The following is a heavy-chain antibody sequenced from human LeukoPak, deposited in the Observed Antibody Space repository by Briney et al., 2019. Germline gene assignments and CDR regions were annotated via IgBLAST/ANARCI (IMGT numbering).Heavy chain of an antibody. V-gene: IGHV1-18*01. D-gene: IGHD6-19*01. CDR2: ISAYNGDT. CDR3: ARDPSNSSGRYEYFDY. J-gene: IGHJ4*02. Sequence: GASVKVSCKASGYTFTHHSISWVRQAPGQGLEWMGWISAYNGDTNYAQKFRGRVTMTTDTSTTTGYMELRSPRSDDTAVYYCARDPSNSSGRYEYFDYWGQGTLVTVSS. CDR1: GYTFTHHS.